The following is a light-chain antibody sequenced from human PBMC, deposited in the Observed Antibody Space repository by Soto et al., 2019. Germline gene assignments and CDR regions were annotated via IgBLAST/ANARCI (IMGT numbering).Light chain of an antibody. CDR3: QQSNALPLT. CDR1: QDVRSW. V-gene: IGKV1-12*01. J-gene: IGKJ4*01. Sequence: DIQMTQSPSSVSASVGDRVTITCRASQDVRSWLSWYQQKPGKAPKLLIYAASSLQTGVPSRFSGSGSGTYFRLTISSLQPVDFATSYCQQSNALPLTFGGGTKVDIK. CDR2: AAS.